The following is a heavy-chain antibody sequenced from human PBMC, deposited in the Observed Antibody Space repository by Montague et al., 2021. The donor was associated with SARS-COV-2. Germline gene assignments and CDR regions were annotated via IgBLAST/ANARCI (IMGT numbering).Heavy chain of an antibody. V-gene: IGHV4-61*01. D-gene: IGHD5-18*01. Sequence: SETLSLTCTVSGDSVSRGSSYWSWIRQPPGKGLEWIGYIYYTGSRKYNSSLKSRLTISVDTSKNQFSLKLSSVTAADTAVYYCARHPRGESYTSWFDSWGQGTLVTVSS. CDR3: ARHPRGESYTSWFDS. CDR1: GDSVSRGSSY. CDR2: IYYTGSR. J-gene: IGHJ5*01.